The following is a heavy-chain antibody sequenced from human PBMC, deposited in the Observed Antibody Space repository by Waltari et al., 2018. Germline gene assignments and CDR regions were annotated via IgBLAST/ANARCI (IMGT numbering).Heavy chain of an antibody. V-gene: IGHV4-39*01. D-gene: IGHD5-12*01. CDR3: ATYIGASVGTAAFDV. CDR1: CVSITSNRHH. Sequence: QLQLQESGPRLVRPSETLSRICRVSCVSITSNRHHWAWIRQSPGQGLEWIGTVSYSGTTYISPSLKVRFSASRDTSKNQVSLILGSLTAADMAVYYCATYIGASVGTAAFDVWGQGTMVTVSS. CDR2: VSYSGTT. J-gene: IGHJ3*01.